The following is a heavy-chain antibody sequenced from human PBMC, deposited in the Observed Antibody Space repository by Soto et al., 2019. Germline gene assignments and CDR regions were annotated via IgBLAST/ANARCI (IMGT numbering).Heavy chain of an antibody. Sequence: PSETLSLTCTVSGGSASRGSYYWDWIRQPPGKGLEYIGYLYYSGSTNYNPSLKSRVTISVDTPKNQFSLKLTSVTAADTAIYYCARGQAFWTGYYRMPYYFDYWGQGTLVTVSS. CDR1: GGSASRGSYY. CDR3: ARGQAFWTGYYRMPYYFDY. CDR2: LYYSGST. D-gene: IGHD3-3*01. J-gene: IGHJ4*02. V-gene: IGHV4-61*01.